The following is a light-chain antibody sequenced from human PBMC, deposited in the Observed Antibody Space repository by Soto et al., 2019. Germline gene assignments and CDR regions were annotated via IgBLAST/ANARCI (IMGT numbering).Light chain of an antibody. CDR1: QSVNSN. J-gene: IGKJ2*01. CDR2: GAS. V-gene: IGKV3-15*01. Sequence: EIMMTQSPVTLSVSPGERATLSCRASQSVNSNLAWYQQKPGQAPRLLIYGASTRATGIPASFIGNGSGTEFTLTASSLQPEDFAVYYCHQYITSPYTFGQGTKLEI. CDR3: HQYITSPYT.